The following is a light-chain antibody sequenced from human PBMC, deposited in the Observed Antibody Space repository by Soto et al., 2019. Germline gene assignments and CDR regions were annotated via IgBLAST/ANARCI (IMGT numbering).Light chain of an antibody. CDR1: SSNIGAGYD. J-gene: IGLJ3*02. CDR3: QSYDSSLSGWV. V-gene: IGLV1-40*01. Sequence: QSVLTQPPSVSGTPGQRVTISCTGRSSNIGAGYDVHWYQQLPVTAPKLLIYGNSNRPSGVPDRFSGSKSGTSASLAITGLQAEDEADYYCQSYDSSLSGWVFGGGTKLTFL. CDR2: GNS.